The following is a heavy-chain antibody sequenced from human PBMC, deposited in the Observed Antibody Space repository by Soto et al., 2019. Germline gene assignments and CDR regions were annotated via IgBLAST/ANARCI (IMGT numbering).Heavy chain of an antibody. CDR3: ARLRYSSGWPAYVDY. D-gene: IGHD6-19*01. Sequence: SETLSLTCTVSGGSINSSSYYWGWIRHPPGKGLEWIGSIYYSGSTYYNPSLKSRVTISVDTSKNQFSLKLSSVTAADTAVYYCARLRYSSGWPAYVDYWGPGTTVTV. V-gene: IGHV4-39*01. J-gene: IGHJ4*02. CDR2: IYYSGST. CDR1: GGSINSSSYY.